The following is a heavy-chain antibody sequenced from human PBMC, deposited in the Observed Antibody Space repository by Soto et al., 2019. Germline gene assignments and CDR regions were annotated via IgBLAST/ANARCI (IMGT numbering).Heavy chain of an antibody. J-gene: IGHJ5*02. Sequence: GASVKVSCKASGYTFPSYGISWVRQAPGQGLEWMGWISAYNVNTNYAQKLQGRVTMTTDTSTSTAYMELRSLRSDDTAVYYCAKDLGRFCSSTSCPPEVGFDPWGQGTLVTVSS. D-gene: IGHD2-2*01. CDR2: ISAYNVNT. CDR3: AKDLGRFCSSTSCPPEVGFDP. CDR1: GYTFPSYG. V-gene: IGHV1-18*04.